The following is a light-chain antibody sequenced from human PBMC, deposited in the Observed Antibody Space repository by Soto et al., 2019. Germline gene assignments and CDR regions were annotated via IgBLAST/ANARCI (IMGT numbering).Light chain of an antibody. CDR3: QQYNNWPRT. Sequence: EIVLTQSPGTLSLSPGEGATLSCRASQSVSSNLAWYQQKPGQAPRLLIYGASTRATGIPARFSGSGSGTEFTLTISSLQYEDFAVYYCQQYNNWPRTFGQGTKVDIK. J-gene: IGKJ1*01. V-gene: IGKV3-15*01. CDR2: GAS. CDR1: QSVSSN.